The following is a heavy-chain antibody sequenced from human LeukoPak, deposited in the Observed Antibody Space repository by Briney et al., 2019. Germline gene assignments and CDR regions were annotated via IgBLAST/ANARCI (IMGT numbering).Heavy chain of an antibody. V-gene: IGHV3-30*01. D-gene: IGHD3-22*01. CDR2: ISYDGSYK. J-gene: IGHJ4*02. Sequence: PGRSLRLSCAASGFTFSRYAMHWVRQAPDKGLEWMAVISYDGSYKYHAESVKGRFTISRDNSKNALYLQMNSLRAEDTAVYYCARALDSSGYGGYFDYWGQGTLVTVSS. CDR1: GFTFSRYA. CDR3: ARALDSSGYGGYFDY.